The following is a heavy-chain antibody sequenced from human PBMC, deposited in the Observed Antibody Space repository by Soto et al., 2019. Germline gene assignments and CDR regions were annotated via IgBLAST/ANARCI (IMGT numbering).Heavy chain of an antibody. D-gene: IGHD2-8*01. Sequence: QLQLVQSGSEVRKPGASVKVSCKASGYTFTSFGISWVRQAPGQGLEWMGWIGAYNGDTHLAQKFQGRATMTTDTSSNTAYMELRSLRSDDMAVYYCARDLFPRNGPQDGLRLWGQGTLVTVSS. CDR2: IGAYNGDT. V-gene: IGHV1-18*03. CDR3: ARDLFPRNGPQDGLRL. CDR1: GYTFTSFG. J-gene: IGHJ4*02.